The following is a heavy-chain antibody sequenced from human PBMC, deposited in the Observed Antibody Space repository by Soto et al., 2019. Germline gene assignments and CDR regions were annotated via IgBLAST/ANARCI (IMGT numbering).Heavy chain of an antibody. V-gene: IGHV4-59*01. D-gene: IGHD3-22*01. CDR2: IYYSGST. CDR3: ARDGRSTYYYDSSGYFFDY. J-gene: IGHJ4*02. CDR1: GGSFSGYY. Sequence: PSETLSLTCAVYGGSFSGYYWSWIRQPPGKGLEWIGYIYYSGSTNYNPSLKSRVTISVDTSKNQFSLKLSSVTAADTAVYYCARDGRSTYYYDSSGYFFDYWGQGTLVTAPQ.